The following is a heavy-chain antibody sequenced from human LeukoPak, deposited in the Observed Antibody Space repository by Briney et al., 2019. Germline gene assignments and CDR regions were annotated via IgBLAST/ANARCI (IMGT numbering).Heavy chain of an antibody. V-gene: IGHV3-74*03. J-gene: IGHJ4*02. CDR1: GVIFNFNRCW. Sequence: GGSLRLSCEASGVIFNFNRCWMHWVRQAPGKRLVWVSCIKSYADGSGTTYADSVKGRFTISRDNARNSLYLQMDSLRAEDTAVYYCARSRSAGYWGQGTLVTVSS. CDR3: ARSRSAGY. CDR2: IKSYADGSGT.